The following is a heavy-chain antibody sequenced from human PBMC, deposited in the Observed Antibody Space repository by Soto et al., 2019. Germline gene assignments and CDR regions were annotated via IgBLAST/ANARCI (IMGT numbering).Heavy chain of an antibody. D-gene: IGHD5-18*01. CDR1: GGSITVYY. Sequence: SETLSLTCTVSGGSITVYYLNCIRQPSWKGLEWIMHIYTTGTTNYIHSFKSRVTMSLDTSKNQFSLRLTSVTAADTAVYYCERAAYNYGTFEYWGQGTMVTVSS. CDR3: ERAAYNYGTFEY. J-gene: IGHJ4*02. V-gene: IGHV4-4*07. CDR2: IYTTGTT.